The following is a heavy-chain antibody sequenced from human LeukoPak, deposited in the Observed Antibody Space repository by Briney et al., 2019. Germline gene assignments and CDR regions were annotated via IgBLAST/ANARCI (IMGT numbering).Heavy chain of an antibody. V-gene: IGHV4-39*07. CDR1: GGSISSSSYY. CDR3: ASVKWEDFDAFDI. Sequence: SETLSLTCTVSGGSISSSSYYWGWIRQPPGKGLEWIGSIYYSGNTHYNPSLKSRVTISVDTSKNQCSLKLSSVTAADTAVYYCASVKWEDFDAFDIWGQGTMVTVSS. J-gene: IGHJ3*02. D-gene: IGHD1-26*01. CDR2: IYYSGNT.